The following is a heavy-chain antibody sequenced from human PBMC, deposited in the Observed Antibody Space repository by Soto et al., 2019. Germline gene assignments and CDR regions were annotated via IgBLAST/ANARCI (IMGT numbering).Heavy chain of an antibody. CDR2: VYYSGST. CDR1: GGSISSYY. J-gene: IGHJ4*02. CDR3: ATYGSGSYSFVY. Sequence: PSETLSLTCTVSGGSISSYYWSWIRQPPGKGLEWIGYVYYSGSTNYNPSLKSRVTISVDSSKNQFSLKLSSVTAEDTAVYYCATYGSGSYSFVYWGQGTLVTVSS. V-gene: IGHV4-59*08. D-gene: IGHD3-10*01.